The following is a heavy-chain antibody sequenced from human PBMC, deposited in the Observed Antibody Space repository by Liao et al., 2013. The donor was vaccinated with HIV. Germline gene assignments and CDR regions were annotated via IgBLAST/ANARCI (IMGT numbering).Heavy chain of an antibody. CDR3: ARADYGIYYMDV. J-gene: IGHJ6*03. V-gene: IGHV4-61*02. Sequence: QGQLQESGPGLVKPSQTLSLICTVSGGPMISPSYYWSWIRQPAGKGLEWIGRIYSSGSTNYNPSLKSRVTISLDTSKNQFSLKLTSVTAADTAVYYCARADYGIYYMDVWGERDRPVTVSS. CDR2: IYSSGST. CDR1: GGPMISPSYY. D-gene: IGHD4/OR15-4a*01.